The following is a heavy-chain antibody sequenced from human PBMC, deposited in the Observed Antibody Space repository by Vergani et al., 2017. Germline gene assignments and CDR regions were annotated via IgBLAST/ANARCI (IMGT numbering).Heavy chain of an antibody. CDR2: SVPILDIT. D-gene: IGHD1-14*01. CDR1: GGNFGSFG. Sequence: QLVPTGAEMKKPGSSVKVSCKSSGGNFGSFGFSWVRQAPGQGLEVMGRSVPILDITSYAQMFMCRVFITADKSTGTLYLDLSDLPSADTAMYYCARDRTETSDDVFDICCQGTLVSVFS. J-gene: IGHJ3*02. CDR3: ARDRTETSDDVFDI. V-gene: IGHV1-69*09.